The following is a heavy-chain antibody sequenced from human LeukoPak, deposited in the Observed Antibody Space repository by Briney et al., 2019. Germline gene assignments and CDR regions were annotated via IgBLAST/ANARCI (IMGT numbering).Heavy chain of an antibody. CDR1: GGSFSGYY. CDR3: ARQDYGGNSANGY. J-gene: IGHJ4*02. CDR2: INHSGST. Sequence: PSETLSLTCAVYGGSFSGYYWSWIRQPPGKGLEWIGEINHSGSTNYNPSLKSRVTISVDTSKNQFSLKLSSVTAADTAVYYCARQDYGGNSANGYWGQGTLVTVSS. V-gene: IGHV4-34*01. D-gene: IGHD4-23*01.